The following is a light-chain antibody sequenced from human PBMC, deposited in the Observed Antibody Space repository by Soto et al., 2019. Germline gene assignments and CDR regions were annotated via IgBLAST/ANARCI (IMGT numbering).Light chain of an antibody. Sequence: SYELTQPPSVSVSPGQTASITCSGDKLGDKYVCWYQQKPGQSPVLVIYQDNKRPSGIPERFSGSNSGNTATLTISGTQAMDEADYYCQAWDSSTAIFGTGTKLTVL. CDR2: QDN. CDR1: KLGDKY. CDR3: QAWDSSTAI. J-gene: IGLJ1*01. V-gene: IGLV3-1*01.